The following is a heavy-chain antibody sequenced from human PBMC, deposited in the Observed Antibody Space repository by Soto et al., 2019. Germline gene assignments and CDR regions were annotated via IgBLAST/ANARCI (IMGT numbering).Heavy chain of an antibody. CDR1: RYTFTGYY. D-gene: IGHD2-2*01. J-gene: IGHJ6*02. CDR3: ARGRYQVISDGMDV. CDR2: INPQTGGT. V-gene: IGHV1-2*02. Sequence: ASEKVSCKASRYTFTGYYIHWVREAPGQGLEWMGWINPQTGGTSYEQKFQGRVTSSRDTSINTAYLELIRLTFDDAAVYFCARGRYQVISDGMDVWGQGTMVTVSS.